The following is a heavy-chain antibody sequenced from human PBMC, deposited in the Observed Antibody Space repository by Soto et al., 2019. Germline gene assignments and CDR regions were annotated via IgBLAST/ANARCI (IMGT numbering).Heavy chain of an antibody. CDR1: GYTFASYA. V-gene: IGHV1-18*01. Sequence: ASVKVSCKAPGYTFASYAISWVRQAPEQGLEWMGWISAYNGNTNYAQKLQGRVTMTTDTSTSTAYMELRSLRSDDTAVYYCARDEYYGSGSSAPAGYLDYLGQGTLVTVSS. CDR2: ISAYNGNT. J-gene: IGHJ4*02. CDR3: ARDEYYGSGSSAPAGYLDY. D-gene: IGHD3-10*01.